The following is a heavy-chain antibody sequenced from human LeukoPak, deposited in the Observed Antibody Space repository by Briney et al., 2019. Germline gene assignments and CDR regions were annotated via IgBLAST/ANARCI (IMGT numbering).Heavy chain of an antibody. CDR3: AKRGIESCSSSSCYLGY. Sequence: AGGSLRLACAASGFTLRIYAMSWVRQAPGKGLEWVSTLSGSGGSTYYADSVRGRFTISRDNSKNTLYLQMNSLSAEDTAVYYCAKRGIESCSSSSCYLGYWGQGTLVTVSS. CDR1: GFTLRIYA. V-gene: IGHV3-23*01. CDR2: LSGSGGST. D-gene: IGHD2-2*01. J-gene: IGHJ4*02.